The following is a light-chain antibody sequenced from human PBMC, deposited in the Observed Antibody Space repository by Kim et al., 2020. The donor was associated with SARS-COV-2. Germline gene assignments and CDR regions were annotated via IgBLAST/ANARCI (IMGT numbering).Light chain of an antibody. Sequence: EIVLTQSPGTMSLSPGERATLSCRASQSVISSYLAWYQQKPGQAPRLLIYGASRRATGIPDKFSGSGSGTDFTLTISRLETEDFAVYFCHQYGRSPYSFGQGTKLEIK. CDR3: HQYGRSPYS. J-gene: IGKJ2*01. CDR1: QSVISSY. V-gene: IGKV3-20*01. CDR2: GAS.